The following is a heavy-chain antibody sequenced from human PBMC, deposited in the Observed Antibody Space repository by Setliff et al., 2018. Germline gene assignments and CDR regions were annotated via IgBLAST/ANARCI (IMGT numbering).Heavy chain of an antibody. V-gene: IGHV4-38-2*01. D-gene: IGHD1-26*01. Sequence: NPSETLSLTCAVSVYSISRDCHWGWIRQPPGKGLEWIGSIYYSGNTYYNASLKGRVTTLVDTSKNHFSLKLSSVTAADTAVYYCARGAPGWELLSWFDPWGQGTLVTVSS. CDR3: ARGAPGWELLSWFDP. J-gene: IGHJ5*02. CDR1: VYSISRDCH. CDR2: IYYSGNT.